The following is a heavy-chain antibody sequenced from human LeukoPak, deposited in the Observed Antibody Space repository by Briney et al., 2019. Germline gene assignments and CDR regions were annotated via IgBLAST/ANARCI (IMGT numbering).Heavy chain of an antibody. CDR2: ISSSSSTI. CDR1: GFTFSGYS. Sequence: AGSLSLSCAASGFTFSGYSMNWVRQAPGKGLEWVSYISSSSSTIYYADSVKGRFTISRDNAKNSLYLQMNSLRDEGTAVYYCARDQNAVIVFDYWGQGTLVTVSS. D-gene: IGHD1-26*01. V-gene: IGHV3-48*02. J-gene: IGHJ4*02. CDR3: ARDQNAVIVFDY.